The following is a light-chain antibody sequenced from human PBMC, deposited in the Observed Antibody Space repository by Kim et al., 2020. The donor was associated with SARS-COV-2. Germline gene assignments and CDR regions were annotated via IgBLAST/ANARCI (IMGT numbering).Light chain of an antibody. CDR2: LGS. V-gene: IGKV2-28*01. J-gene: IGKJ1*01. CDR3: MQSLTTPHT. Sequence: DIVMTQSPLSLSVSPGEPASISCRSSQSLLQTNGCHSLNWLLQKPGQFPQLLIYLGSNRASGVPDRFSGSASGTDFTLKISRVEAEDVGVYYCMQSLTTPHTFGQGTKVDIK. CDR1: QSLLQTNGCHS.